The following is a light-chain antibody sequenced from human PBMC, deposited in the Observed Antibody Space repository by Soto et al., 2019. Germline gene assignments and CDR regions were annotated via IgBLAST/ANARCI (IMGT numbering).Light chain of an antibody. J-gene: IGKJ4*01. CDR2: SAS. CDR1: QGIRND. V-gene: IGKV1-17*01. Sequence: DIQMTQSPSSLSASVGDRVIITCRASQGIRNDLTWYQQKPGQPPKRLIYSASTLQSGVPSRFSGSGSGTEFTLTISSLQPEDFATYYCLQYNSYPPLTFGGGTKVEIK. CDR3: LQYNSYPPLT.